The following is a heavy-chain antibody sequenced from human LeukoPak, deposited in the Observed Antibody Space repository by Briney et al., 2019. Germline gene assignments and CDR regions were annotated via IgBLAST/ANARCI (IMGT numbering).Heavy chain of an antibody. J-gene: IGHJ4*02. Sequence: GGSLRLSCAGSGFIFNNYAMHWVRQPPGKGLEWVSGISWNSGSIDYADSVKGRFTISRDNAKNTVYLQMNNLRAEDTAVYYCVSFYEAYWGRGTLVTVSS. CDR1: GFIFNNYA. V-gene: IGHV3-9*01. D-gene: IGHD2/OR15-2a*01. CDR2: ISWNSGSI. CDR3: VSFYEAY.